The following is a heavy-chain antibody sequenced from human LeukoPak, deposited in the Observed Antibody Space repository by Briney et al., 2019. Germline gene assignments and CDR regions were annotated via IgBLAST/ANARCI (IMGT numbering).Heavy chain of an antibody. CDR1: GFTSNSYA. CDR3: AKDVGKWESLHFFDY. D-gene: IGHD1-26*01. V-gene: IGHV3-23*01. Sequence: GGSLRLSCVASGFTSNSYAINWVRQAPGKGLEWISGISGSGASTYYADSVKGRFTISRDDSRNTLYLQMNSLRGDDTAVYYCAKDVGKWESLHFFDYWGQGTLVTVSS. J-gene: IGHJ4*02. CDR2: ISGSGAST.